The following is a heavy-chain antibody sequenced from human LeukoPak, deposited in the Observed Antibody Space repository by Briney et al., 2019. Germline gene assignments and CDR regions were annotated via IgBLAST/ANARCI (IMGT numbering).Heavy chain of an antibody. V-gene: IGHV4-30-4*01. Sequence: PSETLSLTCTVSGGSISSGDYYWSWIRQPPGKGLEWIGYIYYSGSTYYNPSLKSRVTISVDTSKNQFSLKLSSVTAADTAVYYCAGELTVAGKTIFDYWGQGILVTVSS. CDR2: IYYSGST. CDR3: AGELTVAGKTIFDY. J-gene: IGHJ4*02. D-gene: IGHD6-19*01. CDR1: GGSISSGDYY.